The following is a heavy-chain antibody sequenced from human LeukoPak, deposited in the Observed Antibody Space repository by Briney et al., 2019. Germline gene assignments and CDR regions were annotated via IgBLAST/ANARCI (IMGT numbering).Heavy chain of an antibody. Sequence: GGSLRLSCAASGFTVSSNYMSWVRQAPGKGLEWVSGISGSGGSTYNADSVKGRFTISRDNSKNTLYLQMNSLRAEDTAVYYCAKDRGVTTVTISHYYYGMDVWGQGTTVTVSS. CDR1: GFTVSSNY. J-gene: IGHJ6*02. CDR2: ISGSGGST. D-gene: IGHD4-17*01. V-gene: IGHV3-23*01. CDR3: AKDRGVTTVTISHYYYGMDV.